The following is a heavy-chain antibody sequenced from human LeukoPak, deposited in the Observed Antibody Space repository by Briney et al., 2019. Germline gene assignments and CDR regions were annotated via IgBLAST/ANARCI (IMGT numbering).Heavy chain of an antibody. CDR1: GFTVRTCY. D-gene: IGHD3/OR15-3a*01. Sequence: GSLRLSCAASGFTVRTCYMQWVRRAPGKGLVWVSRINTDGRSTDYADSVKGRFTISRDNAKNTLYLQMNSLRAEDTAVYYCTRDAAAARAERLDFGGQGTLVTVSS. J-gene: IGHJ4*02. CDR2: INTDGRST. CDR3: TRDAAAARAERLDF. V-gene: IGHV3-74*01.